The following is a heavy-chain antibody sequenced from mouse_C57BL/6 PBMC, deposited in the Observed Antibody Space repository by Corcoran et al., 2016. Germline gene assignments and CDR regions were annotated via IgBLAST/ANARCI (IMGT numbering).Heavy chain of an antibody. CDR2: TTPDGSGK. Sequence: EVQLVESGGGLVQPGGSLRLSCAASGFTISSQYMPWVRQAPGQGLEWVANTTPDGSGKQYVDSVKGRFTIARDNAQNSWFLQMDSLRAEDTARYYCASRGPDYWGQGTLVTVSS. CDR1: GFTISSQY. V-gene: IGHV5-17*01. CDR3: ASRGPDY. J-gene: IGHJ4*01.